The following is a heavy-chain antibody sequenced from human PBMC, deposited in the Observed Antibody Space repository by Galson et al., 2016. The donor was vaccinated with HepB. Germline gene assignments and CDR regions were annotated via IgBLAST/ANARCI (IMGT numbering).Heavy chain of an antibody. CDR2: ISTYSGNT. D-gene: IGHD6-13*01. CDR1: GYTFTTSG. J-gene: IGHJ4*02. Sequence: SVKVSCKASGYTFTTSGISWARQAPGQGLEWMGWISTYSGNTKYAQKFQGGLTLTTDSSTTTAYMELRSLRFDDTALYYCARDVPYSIDSWGQGTLVTVSS. V-gene: IGHV1-18*01. CDR3: ARDVPYSIDS.